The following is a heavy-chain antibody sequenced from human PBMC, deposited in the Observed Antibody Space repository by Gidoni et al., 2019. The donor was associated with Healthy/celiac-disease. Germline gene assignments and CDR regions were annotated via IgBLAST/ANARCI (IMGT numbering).Heavy chain of an antibody. CDR3: ARHGDYYDSSGYLH. Sequence: EVQLVESGGGLVQPGGSLRLSCAASGFTFSSYAMHWVRQAPGKGLEYVSAISSNGGSTYYANSVKGRFTISRDNSKNTLYLQMGSLRAEDMAVYYCARHGDYYDSSGYLHWGQGTLVTVSS. CDR1: GFTFSSYA. CDR2: ISSNGGST. V-gene: IGHV3-64*01. J-gene: IGHJ4*02. D-gene: IGHD3-22*01.